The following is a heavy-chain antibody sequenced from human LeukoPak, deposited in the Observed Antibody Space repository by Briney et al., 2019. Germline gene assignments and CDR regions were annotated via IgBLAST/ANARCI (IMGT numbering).Heavy chain of an antibody. CDR1: GFTFSTYA. V-gene: IGHV3-23*01. D-gene: IGHD3-10*01. Sequence: GGSLRLSCAASGFTFSTYAMTWVRQAPGKGLEWVSSISGSGAGKFYAAPVKGRFTASRDNSKNTLYLQMNSLRADDTAIYYCAKGSTYGTSYFDYWGQGTLVTVSS. J-gene: IGHJ4*02. CDR3: AKGSTYGTSYFDY. CDR2: ISGSGAGK.